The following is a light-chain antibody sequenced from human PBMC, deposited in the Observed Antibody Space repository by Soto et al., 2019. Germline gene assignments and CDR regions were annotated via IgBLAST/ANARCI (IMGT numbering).Light chain of an antibody. CDR1: QSISSW. CDR3: QQYNSYPYT. J-gene: IGKJ2*01. V-gene: IGKV1-5*03. Sequence: DIQMTQSPSTLSASVGDRVTITCRASQSISSWLAWYQQKPGKAPKLLIYKASSLESGVPSRFSGSGSGTEFTLTICILQSDDFATYYCQQYNSYPYTFGQGSKLEIK. CDR2: KAS.